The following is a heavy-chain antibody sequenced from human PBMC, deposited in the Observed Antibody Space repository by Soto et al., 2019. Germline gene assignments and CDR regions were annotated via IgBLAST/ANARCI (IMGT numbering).Heavy chain of an antibody. CDR1: GYTFTSYG. CDR2: ISAYNGNT. V-gene: IGHV1-18*01. CDR3: ARDMACVGSSCKTNWFDP. Sequence: ASVKVSCKASGYTFTSYGISWVRQAPGQGLEWMGWISAYNGNTDYAQKLQGRVTMTTDTSTSTAYMELRSLRSDDTAVYYCARDMACVGSSCKTNWFDPWGQGTLVTVSS. J-gene: IGHJ5*02. D-gene: IGHD6-6*01.